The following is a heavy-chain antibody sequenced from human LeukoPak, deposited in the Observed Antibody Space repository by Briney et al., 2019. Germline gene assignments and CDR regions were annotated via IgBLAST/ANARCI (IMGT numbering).Heavy chain of an antibody. CDR1: GFTFSSYS. CDR2: ISSSSSYI. V-gene: IGHV3-21*01. J-gene: IGHJ4*02. D-gene: IGHD3-10*01. CDR3: AKPGEEFGELHHFDY. Sequence: GGSLRLSCAASGFTFSSYSMNWVRQAPGKGLEWVSSISSSSSYIYYADSVKGRFTISRDNAKNSLYLQMNSLRAEDTAVYYCAKPGEEFGELHHFDYWGQGTLVTVSS.